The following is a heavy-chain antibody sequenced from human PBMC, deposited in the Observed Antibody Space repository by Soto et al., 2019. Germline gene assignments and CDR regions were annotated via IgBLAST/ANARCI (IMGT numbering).Heavy chain of an antibody. CDR1: GYTCTIYD. D-gene: IGHD5-12*01. Sequence: QVQLVQSGAELKKPGASVKVSCKCSGYTCTIYDINWVRQATGYGLEWMGGMNASSGNSGYAQKFLGRVTMTWNTSISTDYMELSSLRSENTAVYYCARVPGYSGYQDYWGQGTRVTVSS. CDR3: ARVPGYSGYQDY. V-gene: IGHV1-8*01. CDR2: MNASSGNS. J-gene: IGHJ4*02.